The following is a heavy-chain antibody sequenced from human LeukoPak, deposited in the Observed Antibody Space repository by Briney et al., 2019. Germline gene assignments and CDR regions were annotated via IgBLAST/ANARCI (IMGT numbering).Heavy chain of an antibody. CDR3: ARERVDGDYSYYYGMGV. CDR1: GFTLSRYP. Sequence: AGRSLRLSGAASGFTLSRYPMQWVRQAPGKGLEWGAAISYDGSNKNYADPAKGRFTIDRDNSKNTLFLQMISLRTEDTDVYKCARERVDGDYSYYYGMGVWGQGTTVSAS. V-gene: IGHV3-30-3*01. CDR2: ISYDGSNK. J-gene: IGHJ6*02. D-gene: IGHD4-17*01.